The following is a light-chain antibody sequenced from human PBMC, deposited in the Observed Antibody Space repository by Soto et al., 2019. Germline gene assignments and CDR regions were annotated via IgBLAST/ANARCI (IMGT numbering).Light chain of an antibody. Sequence: DIHLTQLLSTLTASVEDRVTITCRASQSISSWLAWYQQKPGKAPVLLIYDASTLQGGVPSRFSGTGSGTEFTLTISSLQPEDFATYYCQQYNAYYSFGQGTKVDIK. CDR3: QQYNAYYS. CDR2: DAS. V-gene: IGKV1-5*01. J-gene: IGKJ2*03. CDR1: QSISSW.